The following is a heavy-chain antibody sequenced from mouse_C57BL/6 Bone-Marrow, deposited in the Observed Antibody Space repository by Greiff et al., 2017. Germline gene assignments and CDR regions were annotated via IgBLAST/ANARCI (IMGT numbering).Heavy chain of an antibody. J-gene: IGHJ1*03. Sequence: QVQLQQSGAELVRPGASVTLSCKASGYTFTDYEMHWVKQTPVHGLEWIGAIDPETGGTAYNQKFKGKAILTADKSSSTAYMELRSLTSEDSAVXYCPTGYFDVWGTGTTVTVSS. V-gene: IGHV1-15*01. CDR3: PTGYFDV. CDR1: GYTFTDYE. CDR2: IDPETGGT.